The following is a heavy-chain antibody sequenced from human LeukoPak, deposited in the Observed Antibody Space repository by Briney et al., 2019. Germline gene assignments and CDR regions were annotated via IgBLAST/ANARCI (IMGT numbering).Heavy chain of an antibody. V-gene: IGHV3-73*01. CDR3: TRRWGSNWYYDY. CDR1: GLTFSGSA. CDR2: IRSKANSYAT. J-gene: IGHJ4*02. Sequence: GGSLRLSCAASGLTFSGSAMHWVRQASGKGLEWVGRIRSKANSYATAYAASVKGRFTISRDDLKNTAYLQMNSLKTEDTAVYYCTRRWGSNWYYDYWGQGTLVTVSS. D-gene: IGHD6-13*01.